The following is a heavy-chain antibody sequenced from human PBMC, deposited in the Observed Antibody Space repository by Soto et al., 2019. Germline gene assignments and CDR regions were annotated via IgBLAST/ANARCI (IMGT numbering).Heavy chain of an antibody. CDR1: GFTVSSNY. D-gene: IGHD2-2*01. V-gene: IGHV3-53*01. CDR3: AGGGYDTGRNPQFAFDY. J-gene: IGHJ4*02. Sequence: EVQLVESGGGLIQPGGSLRLSCAASGFTVSSNYMSWVRQAPGKGLEWVSVIYSGGSTYYADSVKGRFTISRDNSKNTLYLQMNSLRAEDTAVYYCAGGGYDTGRNPQFAFDYWGQGTLVTVSS. CDR2: IYSGGST.